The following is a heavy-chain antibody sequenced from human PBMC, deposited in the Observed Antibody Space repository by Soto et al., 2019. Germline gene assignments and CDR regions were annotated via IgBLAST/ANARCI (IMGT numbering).Heavy chain of an antibody. Sequence: ASVKVSCKASGYTFTSYGISWVRQATGQGLEWMGWMNPNSGNTGYAQKFQGRVTMTRNTSISTAYMELSSLRSEDTAVYYCARGVEWLTRHYYYYYGMDVRGQGTTVTVSS. J-gene: IGHJ6*02. CDR3: ARGVEWLTRHYYYYYGMDV. V-gene: IGHV1-8*02. CDR1: GYTFTSYG. CDR2: MNPNSGNT. D-gene: IGHD3-3*01.